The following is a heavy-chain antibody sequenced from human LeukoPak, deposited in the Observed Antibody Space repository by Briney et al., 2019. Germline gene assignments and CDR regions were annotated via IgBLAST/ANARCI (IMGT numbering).Heavy chain of an antibody. CDR1: GYRLTNNW. CDR2: IYPGYSDT. CDR3: ARFALSSSLDY. Sequence: PGESLKISRKVSGYRLTNNWIGWVRQVPGKGLEWMGIIYPGYSDTRYSPSFQGQVTFSVDTSTSTVYLQWSSLKASDTAIYYCARFALSSSLDYWGQGTLVTVSS. V-gene: IGHV5-51*01. D-gene: IGHD6-13*01. J-gene: IGHJ4*02.